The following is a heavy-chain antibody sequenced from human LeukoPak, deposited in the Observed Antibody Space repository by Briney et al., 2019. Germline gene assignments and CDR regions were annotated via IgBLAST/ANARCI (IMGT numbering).Heavy chain of an antibody. CDR1: GGTFSSYA. CDR2: IIPIFGTG. J-gene: IGHJ3*02. Sequence: GASVKVSCKASGGTFSSYAISWVRQAPGQGLEWMGGIIPIFGTGNYAQKFQGRVTITTDESTSTAYMELSSLRSEDTAVYYCARGSLPLYGSGSYSLGDAFDIWGQGTMVTVSS. D-gene: IGHD3-10*01. V-gene: IGHV1-69*05. CDR3: ARGSLPLYGSGSYSLGDAFDI.